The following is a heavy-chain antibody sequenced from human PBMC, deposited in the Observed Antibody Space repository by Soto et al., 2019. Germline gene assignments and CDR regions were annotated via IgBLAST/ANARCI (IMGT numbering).Heavy chain of an antibody. CDR1: GGSISSYY. CDR2: IYYSGST. V-gene: IGHV4-59*12. J-gene: IGHJ4*02. D-gene: IGHD3-16*01. CDR3: ARGSNGGVRFDY. Sequence: PSETLSLTCTVSGGSISSYYWSWIRQPPGKGLEWIGYIYYSGSTYYNPSLKSRVTISVDTSKNQFSLKLSSVTAADTAVYYCARGSNGGVRFDYWGQGTLVTVSS.